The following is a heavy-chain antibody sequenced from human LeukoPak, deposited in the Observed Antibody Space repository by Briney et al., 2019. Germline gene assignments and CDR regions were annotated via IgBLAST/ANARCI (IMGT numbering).Heavy chain of an antibody. Sequence: SVKVSCKASGGTFSSYAISWVRQAPGQGLEWMGGIIPIFGTANYAQKFQGRVTITADESTSTAYMELSSLRSDDTAVYYCARGGGATTNYYYYYMDVWGKGTTVTVSS. CDR1: GGTFSSYA. J-gene: IGHJ6*03. D-gene: IGHD5-24*01. CDR3: ARGGGATTNYYYYYMDV. V-gene: IGHV1-69*13. CDR2: IIPIFGTA.